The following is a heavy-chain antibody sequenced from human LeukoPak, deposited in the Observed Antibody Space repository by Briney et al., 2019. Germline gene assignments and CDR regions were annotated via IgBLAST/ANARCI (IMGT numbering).Heavy chain of an antibody. CDR3: ASHSGGRDGYNSVDY. CDR1: GFTFDDYA. CDR2: INSDGSST. J-gene: IGHJ4*02. Sequence: GRSLRLSCAASGFTFDDYAMHWVRQAPGKGLVWVSRINSDGSSTSYADSVKGRFTISRDNAKNTLYLQMDSLRAEDTAVYYCASHSGGRDGYNSVDYWGQGTLVTVSS. V-gene: IGHV3-74*01. D-gene: IGHD5-24*01.